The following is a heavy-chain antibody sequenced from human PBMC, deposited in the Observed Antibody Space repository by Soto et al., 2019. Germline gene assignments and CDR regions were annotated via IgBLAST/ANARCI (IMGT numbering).Heavy chain of an antibody. J-gene: IGHJ4*02. CDR3: ARAVNTETDFWSGYYRVFDY. Sequence: GGSLRLSCAASGFTFSSYWMSWVRQAPGKGLEWVANIKQDGSEKYYVDSVKGRFTISRDNAKNSLYLQMNSLRAEDTAVYYCARAVNTETDFWSGYYRVFDYWGQGTLVTVSS. D-gene: IGHD3-3*01. V-gene: IGHV3-7*01. CDR2: IKQDGSEK. CDR1: GFTFSSYW.